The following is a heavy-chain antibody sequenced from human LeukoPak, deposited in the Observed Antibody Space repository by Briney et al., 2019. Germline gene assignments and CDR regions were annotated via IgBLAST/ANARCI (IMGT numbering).Heavy chain of an antibody. D-gene: IGHD2-2*02. J-gene: IGHJ4*02. CDR1: GFTFSSHV. CDR2: ISSNGGST. Sequence: GGSLRLSCAASGFTFSSHVMHWVRQAPGKGLEYVSAISSNGGSTYYANSVKGRFTISRDNSKNTLYLQMGSLRGEDVAVYYCAREGYCSSTNCYSDSWGQGTLVTVSS. CDR3: AREGYCSSTNCYSDS. V-gene: IGHV3-64*01.